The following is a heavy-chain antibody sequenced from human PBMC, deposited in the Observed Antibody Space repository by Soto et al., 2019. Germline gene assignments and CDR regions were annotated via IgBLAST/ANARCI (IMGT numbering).Heavy chain of an antibody. CDR2: INAGNGNT. V-gene: IGHV1-3*01. J-gene: IGHJ4*02. Sequence: ASVKVSCKASGYTFTSYAMHWVRQAPGQRLEWMGWINAGNGNTKYSQKFQGRVTITRDTSASTAYMELSSLRSEDTAVYYCARILITIFGVVIPPFDYWGQGTLVTVS. CDR1: GYTFTSYA. D-gene: IGHD3-3*01. CDR3: ARILITIFGVVIPPFDY.